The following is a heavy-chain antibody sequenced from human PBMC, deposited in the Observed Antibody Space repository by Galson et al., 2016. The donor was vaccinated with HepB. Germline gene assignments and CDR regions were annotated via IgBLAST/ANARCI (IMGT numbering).Heavy chain of an antibody. CDR2: TKIDGCIT. D-gene: IGHD6-19*01. CDR1: GFSFSAYW. V-gene: IGHV3-74*01. Sequence: SLRLSCAASGFSFSAYWMHWVRQAPGKGLVWVSRTKIDGCITNYADSVKGRFTISRDNAKNTLCLQMNSLRVEDTAVYYCVRDGAVPGLGFDPWGQGALVSVSS. J-gene: IGHJ5*02. CDR3: VRDGAVPGLGFDP.